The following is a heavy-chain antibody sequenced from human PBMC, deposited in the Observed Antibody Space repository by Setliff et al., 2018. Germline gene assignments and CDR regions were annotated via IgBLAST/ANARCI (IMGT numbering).Heavy chain of an antibody. Sequence: ASVKVSCKASGYTFTGYYMHWVRQAPGQGLEWMGWINPNSGGTNYAQKFQGWVTMTRDTSISTAYMELSRLRSDDTAVYYCARAELLWFGGSDPWGQGTLVTVSS. CDR1: GYTFTGYY. CDR2: INPNSGGT. CDR3: ARAELLWFGGSDP. J-gene: IGHJ5*02. V-gene: IGHV1-2*04. D-gene: IGHD3-10*01.